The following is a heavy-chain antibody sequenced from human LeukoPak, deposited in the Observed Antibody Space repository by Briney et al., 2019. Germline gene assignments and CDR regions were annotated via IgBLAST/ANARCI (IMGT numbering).Heavy chain of an antibody. CDR3: ARADYYYDSSGYYYHY. V-gene: IGHV1-69*13. D-gene: IGHD3-22*01. CDR2: IIPVTGTE. Sequence: GASVKVSCKVSGGTFRNFAFTWVRQAPGQRLEWVGGIIPVTGTENYAQKFQGRVAITADESTTIVYMEVSSLRSEDTAVYYCARADYYYDSSGYYYHYWGQGTLVTVSS. CDR1: GGTFRNFA. J-gene: IGHJ4*02.